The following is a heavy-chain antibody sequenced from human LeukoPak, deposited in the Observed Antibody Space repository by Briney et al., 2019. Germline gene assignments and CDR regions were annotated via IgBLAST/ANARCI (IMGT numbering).Heavy chain of an antibody. Sequence: PGRSLRLSCAASGFTFSSYGMHWVRQAPGKGLEWVAVISYDGSNKYYADSVKGRFTISRDNSKNTLYLQMNSLRAEDTAVYYCAKDGYDSSGYYDYWGQGTLVTVSS. CDR3: AKDGYDSSGYYDY. CDR1: GFTFSSYG. CDR2: ISYDGSNK. V-gene: IGHV3-30*18. J-gene: IGHJ4*02. D-gene: IGHD3-22*01.